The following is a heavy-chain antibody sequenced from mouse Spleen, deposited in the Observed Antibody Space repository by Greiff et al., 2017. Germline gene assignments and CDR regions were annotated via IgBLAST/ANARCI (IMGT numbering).Heavy chain of an antibody. CDR3: ARHEGTGVAY. V-gene: IGHV5-9-3*01. Sequence: EVQRVESGGGLVKPGGSLKLSCAASGFTFSSYAMSWVRQTPEKRLEWVATISSGGSYTYYPDSVKGRFTISRDNAKNTLYLQMSSLRSEDTAMYYCARHEGTGVAYWGQGTLVTVSA. J-gene: IGHJ3*01. CDR1: GFTFSSYA. CDR2: ISSGGSYT. D-gene: IGHD3-3*01.